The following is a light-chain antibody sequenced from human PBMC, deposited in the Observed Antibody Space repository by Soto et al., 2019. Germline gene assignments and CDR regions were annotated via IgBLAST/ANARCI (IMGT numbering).Light chain of an antibody. Sequence: EIVLTQSPGTLSLSPGERATLPCRASQRVSSGYLAWYQQKPGQTPRLLIYGASGRATGIPDRFSGSGSGTDFTLTISRLEPEDFAVYYCQQYHTSPVTFGQGTKV. J-gene: IGKJ1*01. CDR2: GAS. CDR3: QQYHTSPVT. CDR1: QRVSSGY. V-gene: IGKV3-20*01.